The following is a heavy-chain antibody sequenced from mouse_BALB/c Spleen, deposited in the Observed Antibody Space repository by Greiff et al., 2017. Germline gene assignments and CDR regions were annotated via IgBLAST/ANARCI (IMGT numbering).Heavy chain of an antibody. D-gene: IGHD2-4*01. J-gene: IGHJ2*01. CDR3: ERGYDCQSEEDY. CDR1: GFTFSSYG. V-gene: IGHV5-17*02. Sequence: DVMLVESGGGLVQPGGSRKLSCAASGFTFSSYGMPWVRHTPEKGLEWVAYISSGSSNTYYADTVKGRSTISRDNAKNTLCLQMTSLKSEDTAMYYGERGYDCQSEEDYWGQGTTLTVSS. CDR2: ISSGSSNT.